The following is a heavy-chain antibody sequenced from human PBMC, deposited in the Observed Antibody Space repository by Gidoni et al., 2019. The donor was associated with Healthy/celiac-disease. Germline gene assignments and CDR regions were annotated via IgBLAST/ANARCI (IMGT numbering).Heavy chain of an antibody. V-gene: IGHV3-23*01. CDR2: SRGSGGST. CDR3: AKHIAVAGSPLYDAFDI. D-gene: IGHD6-19*01. J-gene: IGHJ3*02. CDR1: GFNLSSSA. Sequence: EVQLLEPGGGLVQHGRSLQLAYAASGFNLSSSAMCWVRQAPGKGLEWVSASRGSGGSTYYADSLKGRFTISRDNSKNTLYLQMNSLRAEHTAVYYCAKHIAVAGSPLYDAFDIWGQGTMVTVSS.